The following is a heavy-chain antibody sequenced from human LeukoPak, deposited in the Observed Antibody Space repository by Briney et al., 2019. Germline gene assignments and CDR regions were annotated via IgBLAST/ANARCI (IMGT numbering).Heavy chain of an antibody. Sequence: ASVKVSCKASGYSFTDFYMHWVRQAPGQGLEWMGWINPNSGGTNYAQEFQGRATMTRDTAISTAYMELSRLRSDDTAVYYCARMGDPKVDYWGQGTLVTVSS. V-gene: IGHV1-2*02. D-gene: IGHD1-26*01. CDR2: INPNSGGT. CDR3: ARMGDPKVDY. J-gene: IGHJ4*02. CDR1: GYSFTDFY.